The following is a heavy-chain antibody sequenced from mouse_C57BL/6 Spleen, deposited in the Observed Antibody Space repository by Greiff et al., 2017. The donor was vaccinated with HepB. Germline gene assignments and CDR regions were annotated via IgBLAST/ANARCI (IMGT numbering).Heavy chain of an antibody. Sequence: VQLQQSGTVLARPGASVKMSCKTSGYIFTSYWMHWVKQRPGQGLEWIGAIYPGNSDTSYNQKFKGKAKLTAVTSASTAYMELSSLTNEDSAVYYCTRSAYGNYWYFDVWGTGTTVTVSS. CDR1: GYIFTSYW. J-gene: IGHJ1*03. CDR3: TRSAYGNYWYFDV. D-gene: IGHD2-1*01. V-gene: IGHV1-5*01. CDR2: IYPGNSDT.